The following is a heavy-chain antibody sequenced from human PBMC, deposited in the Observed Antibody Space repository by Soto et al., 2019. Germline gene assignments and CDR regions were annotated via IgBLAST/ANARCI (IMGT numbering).Heavy chain of an antibody. D-gene: IGHD6-19*01. CDR3: ARPAVAGTFYYGMDV. CDR1: GGSISSYY. V-gene: IGHV4-59*01. Sequence: SETLSLSCTVSGGSISSYYWSWIRHPPGKGLEWIGYIYYSGSTNYNPSLKSRVTISVDTSKNQFSLKLSSVTAADTAVYYCARPAVAGTFYYGMDVWGQGTTVTVSS. CDR2: IYYSGST. J-gene: IGHJ6*02.